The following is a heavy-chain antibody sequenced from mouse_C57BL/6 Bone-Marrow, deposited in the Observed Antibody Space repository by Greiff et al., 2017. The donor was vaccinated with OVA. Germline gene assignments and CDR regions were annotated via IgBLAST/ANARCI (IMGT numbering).Heavy chain of an antibody. J-gene: IGHJ2*01. CDR3: ARMRYSNLDY. D-gene: IGHD2-5*01. CDR2: INPGSGGT. V-gene: IGHV1-54*01. Sequence: VKLMESGAELVRPGTSVKVSCKASGYAFTNYLIEWVKQRPGQGLEWIGVINPGSGGTNYNEKFKGKATLTADKSSSTAYMQLSSLTSEDSAVYFCARMRYSNLDYWGQGTTLTVSS. CDR1: GYAFTNYL.